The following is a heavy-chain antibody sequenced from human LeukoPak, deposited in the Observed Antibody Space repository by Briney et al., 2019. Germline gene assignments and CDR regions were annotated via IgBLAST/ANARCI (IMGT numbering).Heavy chain of an antibody. CDR1: GYSFTSYW. CDR3: ARHANGGCSGGSCYEIDY. J-gene: IGHJ4*02. D-gene: IGHD2-15*01. Sequence: GESLKISCKGSGYSFTSYWIGWVRQMPGKGLEWMGIIYPGDSDTRYSPSFQGQVTISADKSISTAYLQWSSLKASDTGMYYCARHANGGCSGGSCYEIDYWGQGTLVTVSS. V-gene: IGHV5-51*01. CDR2: IYPGDSDT.